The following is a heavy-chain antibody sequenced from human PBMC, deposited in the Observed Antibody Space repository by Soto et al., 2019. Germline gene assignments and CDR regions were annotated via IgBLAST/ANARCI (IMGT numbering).Heavy chain of an antibody. Sequence: PSETLSLTCTVSGGSISSGGYYWSWIRQHPGKGLEWIGYIYYSGSTYYNPSLKSRVTISVDTSKNQFSLKLSSVTAADTAVYYCTRTLEAYYDSSGYHPWGQGTLVTVSS. D-gene: IGHD3-22*01. CDR3: TRTLEAYYDSSGYHP. CDR1: GGSISSGGYY. CDR2: IYYSGST. J-gene: IGHJ5*02. V-gene: IGHV4-31*03.